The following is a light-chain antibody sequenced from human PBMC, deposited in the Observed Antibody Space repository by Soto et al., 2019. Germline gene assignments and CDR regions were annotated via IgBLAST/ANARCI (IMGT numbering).Light chain of an antibody. V-gene: IGKV1-17*03. CDR3: LQYNSYPRT. CDR2: TTS. J-gene: IGKJ4*01. Sequence: DVQMTQSPSAVSASVGDRVNITCRASQGISNYLAWFQQKPGKVPKRLIYTTSTLQSGVPSRFSGSRSGTEFTLTISSLQPEDIATYYCLQYNSYPRTFGGGTKVEIK. CDR1: QGISNY.